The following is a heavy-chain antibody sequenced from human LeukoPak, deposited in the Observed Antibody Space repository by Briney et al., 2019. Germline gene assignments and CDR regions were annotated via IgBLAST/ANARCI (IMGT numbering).Heavy chain of an antibody. J-gene: IGHJ4*02. Sequence: SETLSLTRTVSGDSISSYYWSWIRQPPGKGLEWIGFISYSGSTNYNPSLKSRVTISVDTSKNQFSLKLSSVTAADTAVYYCARDKGSGYFDYWGQGTLVTVSS. V-gene: IGHV4-59*01. CDR2: ISYSGST. D-gene: IGHD3-10*01. CDR1: GDSISSYY. CDR3: ARDKGSGYFDY.